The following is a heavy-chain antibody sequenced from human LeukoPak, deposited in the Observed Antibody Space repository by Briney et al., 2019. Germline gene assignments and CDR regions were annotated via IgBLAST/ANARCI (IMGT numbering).Heavy chain of an antibody. CDR2: INAGNGNT. CDR1: GYTFTSYA. J-gene: IGHJ4*02. D-gene: IGHD2-21*02. Sequence: GASVKVSCKASGYTFTSYAMHWVRQAPGQRLEWMGWINAGNGNTKYSQKFQGRVTITRDTSASTAYMELRSLRSDDTAVYYCASLSGDCYSLLAAVRGGDLPCTEKQYYFDYWGQGTLVTVSS. V-gene: IGHV1-3*01. CDR3: ASLSGDCYSLLAAVRGGDLPCTEKQYYFDY.